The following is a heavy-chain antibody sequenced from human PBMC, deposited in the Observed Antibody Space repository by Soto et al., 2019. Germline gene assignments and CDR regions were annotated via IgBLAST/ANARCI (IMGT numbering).Heavy chain of an antibody. D-gene: IGHD3-16*02. V-gene: IGHV3-53*04. J-gene: IGHJ4*02. Sequence: PGGSLRLSCAASGFTVSSNYMSWVRQAPGKGLEWVSVIYSGGSTYYADSVKGRFTISRHNSKNTLYLQMNSLRAEDTAVYYCARSNVLGHLGELSYYFDYWGQGTLVSVSS. CDR2: IYSGGST. CDR3: ARSNVLGHLGELSYYFDY. CDR1: GFTVSSNY.